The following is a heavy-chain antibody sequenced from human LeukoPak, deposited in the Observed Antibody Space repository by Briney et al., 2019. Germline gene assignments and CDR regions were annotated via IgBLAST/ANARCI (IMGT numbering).Heavy chain of an antibody. CDR3: VRDLYYDSVS. CDR2: ISSGSTTT. V-gene: IGHV3-48*03. D-gene: IGHD3-22*01. Sequence: GSLRLSCAASGSTFNTDAMTWVRQAPGNRPEWISYISSGSTTTYYADSVRGRFTVSRDNTKKSLYLQMNSLRAEDTAIYYCVRDLYYDSVSWGQGTLVTVSS. J-gene: IGHJ4*02. CDR1: GSTFNTDA.